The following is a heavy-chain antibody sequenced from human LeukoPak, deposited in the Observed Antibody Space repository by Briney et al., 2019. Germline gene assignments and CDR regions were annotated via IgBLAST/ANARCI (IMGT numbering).Heavy chain of an antibody. J-gene: IGHJ3*02. V-gene: IGHV3-23*01. CDR2: ISGSGGST. CDR1: GFTFSSYA. CDR3: AKDWGYDSSGYYTAVAAFDI. D-gene: IGHD3-22*01. Sequence: GGSLRLSCAASGFTFSSYAMSWVRQAPGKGLEWVSAISGSGGSTYYADSMKGRFTISRDNSKNTLYLQMNSLRAEDTAVYYCAKDWGYDSSGYYTAVAAFDIWGQGTMVTVSS.